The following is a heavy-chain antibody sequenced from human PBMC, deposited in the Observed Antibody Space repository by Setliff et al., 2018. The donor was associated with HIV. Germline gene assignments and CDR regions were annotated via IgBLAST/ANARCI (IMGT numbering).Heavy chain of an antibody. J-gene: IGHJ6*03. V-gene: IGHV4-59*11. Sequence: PSETLSLTCSVSGASIRGHYWSWIRQSPGKGLEWIGNIYYSGNTNYNPSFKSRVTISVDTSKNQFSLRLNSVTAADTAVYYCARGATLLPGYSDRWEYFYMDVWGKGTTVTVSS. CDR1: GASIRGHY. CDR2: IYYSGNT. D-gene: IGHD5-12*01. CDR3: ARGATLLPGYSDRWEYFYMDV.